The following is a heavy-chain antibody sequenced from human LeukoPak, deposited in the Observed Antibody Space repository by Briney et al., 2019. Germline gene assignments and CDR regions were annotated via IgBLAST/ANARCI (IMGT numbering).Heavy chain of an antibody. CDR3: ARQTRLQEDY. CDR2: IYYSGST. D-gene: IGHD4-11*01. CDR1: GYSISSGYY. V-gene: IGHV4-38-2*02. J-gene: IGHJ4*02. Sequence: SETLSLTCTVSGYSISSGYYWGWIRQPPGKGLEWIGSIYYSGSTYYNPSLKSRVTISVDTSKNQFSLKLSSVTAADTAVYYCARQTRLQEDYWGQGTLVTVSS.